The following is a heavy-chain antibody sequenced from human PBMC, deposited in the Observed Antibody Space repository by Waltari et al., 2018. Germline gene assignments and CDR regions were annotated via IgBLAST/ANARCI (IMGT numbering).Heavy chain of an antibody. J-gene: IGHJ4*02. CDR1: GGSISSSSYY. Sequence: QLQLQESGPGLVKPSETLSLTCTVSGGSISSSSYYWGWIRQPPGKGLEWIGSIYYSGSTYYNPSLKSRVTISVDTSKNQFSLKLSSVTAADTAVYYCAREKGVGATTHFDYWGQGTLVTVSS. CDR3: AREKGVGATTHFDY. V-gene: IGHV4-39*07. CDR2: IYYSGST. D-gene: IGHD1-26*01.